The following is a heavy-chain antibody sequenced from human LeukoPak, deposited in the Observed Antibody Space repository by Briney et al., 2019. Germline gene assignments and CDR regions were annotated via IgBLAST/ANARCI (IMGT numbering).Heavy chain of an antibody. Sequence: SETLSLTCTVSGGSISSYYWSWIRQPPGKGLEWIGYIYYSGSTNYNPSLKSRVTISVDTSKNQFSLKLSSVTAADTAVYYCARHYYSSGSFEYWGQGALVTVSS. CDR3: ARHYYSSGSFEY. V-gene: IGHV4-59*08. CDR1: GGSISSYY. J-gene: IGHJ4*02. CDR2: IYYSGST. D-gene: IGHD3-10*01.